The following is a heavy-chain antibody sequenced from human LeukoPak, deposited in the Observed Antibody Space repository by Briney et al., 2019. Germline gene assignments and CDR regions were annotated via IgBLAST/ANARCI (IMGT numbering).Heavy chain of an antibody. Sequence: PGGSLRLFCAASGFTFSYYSMNWVRQAPGRGLEWVSCISSSSSLIFYSDSVRGRFTISRDNAKNLLYLHMNSLRVEDTAVYYCAKVDRGDYSSSPVPYYNYYMNVWGKRTTVTVSS. CDR2: ISSSSSLI. CDR3: AKVDRGDYSSSPVPYYNYYMNV. V-gene: IGHV3-21*01. CDR1: GFTFSYYS. D-gene: IGHD6-13*01. J-gene: IGHJ6*03.